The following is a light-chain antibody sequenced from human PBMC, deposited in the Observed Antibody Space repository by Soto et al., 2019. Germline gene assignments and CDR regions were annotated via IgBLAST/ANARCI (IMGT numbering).Light chain of an antibody. Sequence: DVQMTQSPTTLSASVGDRVTITCRASQTINGWLAWYQRKPGKAPKLLIHKTSNLESVVPLRFSGSGSGTEFTLTISSLQPDDFATYYCQQYKDYWTFGQGTTVEIK. J-gene: IGKJ1*01. CDR3: QQYKDYWT. CDR1: QTINGW. V-gene: IGKV1-5*03. CDR2: KTS.